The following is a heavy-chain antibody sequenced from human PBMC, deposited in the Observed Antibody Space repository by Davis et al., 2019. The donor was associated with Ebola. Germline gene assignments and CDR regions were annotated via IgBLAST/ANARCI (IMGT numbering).Heavy chain of an antibody. CDR2: INHSGST. V-gene: IGHV4-34*01. J-gene: IGHJ6*03. Sequence: PSETLSLTCAVYGGSFSGYYWSWIRQPPGKGLEWIGEINHSGSTNYNPSLKSRVTISVDTSKNQFSLKLSSVTAADTAVYYCARVRLGSYYYMDVWGKGTTVTVSS. CDR3: ARVRLGSYYYMDV. CDR1: GGSFSGYY. D-gene: IGHD7-27*01.